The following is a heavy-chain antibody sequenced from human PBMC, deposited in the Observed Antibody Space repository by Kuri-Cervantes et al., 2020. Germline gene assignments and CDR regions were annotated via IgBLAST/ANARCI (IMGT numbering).Heavy chain of an antibody. V-gene: IGHV1-24*01. D-gene: IGHD2-15*01. Sequence: ASVKVSCKVSGYTLTELSMHWVRQAPGKGLEWMGGFDPEDGETIYAQKFQGRVTMTEDTSTDTAYMELSSLRSEDTAVYYCVSKRQVVVAATSYYYYGMDVWGQGTTVTVSS. CDR3: VSKRQVVVAATSYYYYGMDV. J-gene: IGHJ6*02. CDR1: GYTLTELS. CDR2: FDPEDGET.